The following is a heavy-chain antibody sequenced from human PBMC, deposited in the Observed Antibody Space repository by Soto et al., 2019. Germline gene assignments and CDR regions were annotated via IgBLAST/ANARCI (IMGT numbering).Heavy chain of an antibody. Sequence: PSETLSRTCAVSGYSISSGYHWGWIRQPPGKGLEWIGSIYHSGSTYYNPSLKSRVTISVDTSKNQFSLKLSSGTAADTAVYYCARAKWIQLWLRGNWFDPCGELPLFPVS. CDR1: GYSISSGYH. CDR2: IYHSGST. V-gene: IGHV4-38-2*01. J-gene: IGHJ5*02. CDR3: ARAKWIQLWLRGNWFDP. D-gene: IGHD5-18*01.